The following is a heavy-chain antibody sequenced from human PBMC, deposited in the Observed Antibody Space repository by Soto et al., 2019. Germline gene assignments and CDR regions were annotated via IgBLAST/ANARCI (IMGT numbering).Heavy chain of an antibody. D-gene: IGHD6-6*01. Sequence: GGSLRLSCAASGFTFSSYAMSWVRQAPGKGLEWVSTLSASGGSTYYADSVKGRFTISRDNSKNTLYLQMNSLRAEDTAVYYCAKRSSSSTFDYWGQGTLVTVS. J-gene: IGHJ4*02. V-gene: IGHV3-23*01. CDR2: LSASGGST. CDR1: GFTFSSYA. CDR3: AKRSSSSTFDY.